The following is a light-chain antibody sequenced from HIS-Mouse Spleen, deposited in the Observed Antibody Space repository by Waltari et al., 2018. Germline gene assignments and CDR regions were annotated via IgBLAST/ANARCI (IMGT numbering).Light chain of an antibody. J-gene: IGKJ1*01. Sequence: DIVLTQSPGTLSLSPGESATRSCRASQSVSSSYLAWYQQKPGQAPRLLIYGASSRATGIPDRFSGSGSGTDFTLTISRLEPEDFAVYYCQQYGSSPTFGQGTKVEIK. CDR1: QSVSSSY. CDR3: QQYGSSPT. CDR2: GAS. V-gene: IGKV3-20*01.